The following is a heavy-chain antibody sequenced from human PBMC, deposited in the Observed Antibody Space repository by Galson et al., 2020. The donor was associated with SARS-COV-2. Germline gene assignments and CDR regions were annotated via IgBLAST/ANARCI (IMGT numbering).Heavy chain of an antibody. Sequence: GGSLRLSCAASGFTFSSYAMHWVRQAPGKGLEWVAVISYVVSNKYYANSVKGRFTISRDTSKNTPYRQMNSLRAEDTAVYYCGRDRLTADLDYWGQGTLVTVSS. CDR1: GFTFSSYA. CDR3: GRDRLTADLDY. V-gene: IGHV3-30*04. D-gene: IGHD3-16*01. CDR2: ISYVVSNK. J-gene: IGHJ4*02.